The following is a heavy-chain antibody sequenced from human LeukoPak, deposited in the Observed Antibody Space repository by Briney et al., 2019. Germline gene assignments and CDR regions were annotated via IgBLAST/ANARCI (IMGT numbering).Heavy chain of an antibody. Sequence: GGSLGLSCAASGFNFSAYAMHWVRQAPGKGLEWVSVIWFDGSSKYYGDSVKGRFTISRDNSKNRLYLQMNSLRAEDTAVYYCAKDLRDGDYVHYGMDVWGQGTTVTVSS. CDR2: IWFDGSSK. J-gene: IGHJ6*02. D-gene: IGHD4-17*01. CDR1: GFNFSAYA. V-gene: IGHV3-30*02. CDR3: AKDLRDGDYVHYGMDV.